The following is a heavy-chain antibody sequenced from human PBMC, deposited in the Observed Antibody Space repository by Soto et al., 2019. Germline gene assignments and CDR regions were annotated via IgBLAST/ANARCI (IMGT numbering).Heavy chain of an antibody. CDR2: ISATGGST. J-gene: IGHJ4*02. V-gene: IGHV3-23*01. Sequence: PGGSLRLSCAASGVTFSFYVMTGFRQSPGKGLEWVSSISATGGSTYYAGSVKGRFTISRDNSKNTLYLQMNSLRAEDTAIYYCANAEHPRRSIGFDYWGQGTLVTVSS. CDR1: GVTFSFYV. D-gene: IGHD3-16*02. CDR3: ANAEHPRRSIGFDY.